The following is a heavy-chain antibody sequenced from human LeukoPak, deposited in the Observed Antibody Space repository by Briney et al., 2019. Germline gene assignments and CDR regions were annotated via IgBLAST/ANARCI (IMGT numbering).Heavy chain of an antibody. D-gene: IGHD3-10*01. V-gene: IGHV4-31*03. Sequence: PSETLSLTCTVSADSLSSGGHYWAWIRQFPGKGLESIGFIHHSGRSRYNPSLKDRVAISVDASRKQFALKLSSATAADTAMYYCARGGNRFGGFYFDYWGQGIQVIVSS. J-gene: IGHJ4*02. CDR1: ADSLSSGGHY. CDR3: ARGGNRFGGFYFDY. CDR2: IHHSGRS.